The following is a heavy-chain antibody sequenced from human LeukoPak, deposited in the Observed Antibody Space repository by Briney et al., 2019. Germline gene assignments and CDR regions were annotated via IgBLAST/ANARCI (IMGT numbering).Heavy chain of an antibody. CDR1: GYTFTSYD. J-gene: IGHJ4*02. D-gene: IGHD2-2*01. CDR3: ARGGLQLPYAFDY. Sequence: GASVKVSCKASGYTFTSYDINWVRQATGQGLEWMGWMNPNSGNTGYAQKFQGRVTITADKSTSTAYMELSSPRSEDTAVYYCARGGLQLPYAFDYWGQGTLVTVSS. V-gene: IGHV1-8*01. CDR2: MNPNSGNT.